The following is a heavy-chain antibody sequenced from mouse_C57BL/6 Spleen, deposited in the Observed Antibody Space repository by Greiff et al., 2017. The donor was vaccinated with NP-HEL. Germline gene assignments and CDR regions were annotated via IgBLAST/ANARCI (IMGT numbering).Heavy chain of an antibody. Sequence: QVQLKQPGAELVKPGASVKLSCKASGYTFTSYWMHWVKQTPGRGLEWIGRIAPNSGGTKYNEKLKSKATLTVAKPSSTAYMQLSSMTSEDSAFYDCARMGLSGSSYSYAMDYWGQGTSVTVSS. J-gene: IGHJ4*01. CDR1: GYTFTSYW. D-gene: IGHD1-1*01. CDR3: ARMGLSGSSYSYAMDY. CDR2: IAPNSGGT. V-gene: IGHV1-72*01.